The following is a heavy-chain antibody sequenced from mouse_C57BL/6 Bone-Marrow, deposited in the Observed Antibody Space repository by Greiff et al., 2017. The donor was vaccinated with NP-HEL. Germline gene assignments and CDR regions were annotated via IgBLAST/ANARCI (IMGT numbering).Heavy chain of an antibody. Sequence: VQLQQAGAELVRPGTSVKLSCKASGYTFTSYWMHWVKQRPGQGLEWIGVIDPSDSYTNYNQKFKGKATLTVDTSSSTAYMQLSSLTSEDSAVYYCARWLLRGGYAMDYWGQGTSVTVSS. CDR1: GYTFTSYW. V-gene: IGHV1-59*01. CDR2: IDPSDSYT. J-gene: IGHJ4*01. CDR3: ARWLLRGGYAMDY. D-gene: IGHD2-3*01.